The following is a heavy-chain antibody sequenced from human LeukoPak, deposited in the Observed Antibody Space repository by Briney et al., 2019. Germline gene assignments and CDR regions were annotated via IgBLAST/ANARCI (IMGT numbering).Heavy chain of an antibody. D-gene: IGHD4-17*01. J-gene: IGHJ5*02. CDR3: ARVPVGPDGDHGYFDP. CDR1: ENTFSNYD. Sequence: ASVKVSCKASENTFSNYDINWVRQATGQGLEWMGWMNPYSGNTGYAQKFQGRLTITRNTSISTAYMELSSLRSEDTAVYYCARVPVGPDGDHGYFDPWGQGTLVTVSS. V-gene: IGHV1-8*03. CDR2: MNPYSGNT.